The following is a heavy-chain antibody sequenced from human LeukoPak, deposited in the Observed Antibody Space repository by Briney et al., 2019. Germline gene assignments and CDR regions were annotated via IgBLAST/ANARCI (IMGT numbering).Heavy chain of an antibody. CDR1: GGSISSYY. V-gene: IGHV4-4*09. CDR2: IHTSGGT. Sequence: SETLSLTCTVSGGSISSYYWSWIRQPPGKGLEWIGYIHTSGGTNYNPSLKSRVTISIDTSKKQLPLKLTSVTAADTAVYYCARHEEGMDVWGQGTTVTVSS. J-gene: IGHJ6*02. CDR3: ARHEEGMDV.